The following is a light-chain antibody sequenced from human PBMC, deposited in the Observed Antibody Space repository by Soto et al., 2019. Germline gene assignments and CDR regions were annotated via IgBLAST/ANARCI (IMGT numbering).Light chain of an antibody. Sequence: DIQMTQSPSSVSASVGDRVTIPCRASQGITNRLAWYQQKPGKAPKLLIYEASSLQSGVPSRISGSGSGTDFTLTISSLQPEDAATYYCQQANSLPITFGQGTRLEIK. CDR1: QGITNR. J-gene: IGKJ5*01. V-gene: IGKV1D-12*01. CDR2: EAS. CDR3: QQANSLPIT.